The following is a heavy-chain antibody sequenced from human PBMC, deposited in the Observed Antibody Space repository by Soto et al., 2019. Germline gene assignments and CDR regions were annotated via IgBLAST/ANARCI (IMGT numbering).Heavy chain of an antibody. CDR1: GFTVSNYW. J-gene: IGHJ6*02. CDR2: IKNDGTT. CDR3: AKDRGEEGLKFLEYFGGMDD. V-gene: IGHV3-74*01. Sequence: GGSLRLSCAAPGFTVSNYWMNWVRQAPGKGLVWVSHIKNDGTTSYADSVEGRFTVSRDDAKNSFYLQMNSLRADDTAVYYCAKDRGEEGLKFLEYFGGMDDWGHRSTVSVCS. D-gene: IGHD3-3*01.